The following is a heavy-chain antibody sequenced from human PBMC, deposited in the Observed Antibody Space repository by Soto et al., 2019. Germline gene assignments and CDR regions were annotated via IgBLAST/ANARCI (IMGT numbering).Heavy chain of an antibody. Sequence: SETLSLTCTVSGGSISSGGYYWSWIRQHPGKGLEWIGYIYYSGSTYYNPSLKSRVTISVDTSKNQFSLKLSSVTAADTAVYYCARGGPTYYYDSSGYYRLDYWGQGTLVTVSS. CDR2: IYYSGST. V-gene: IGHV4-31*03. J-gene: IGHJ4*02. D-gene: IGHD3-22*01. CDR1: GGSISSGGYY. CDR3: ARGGPTYYYDSSGYYRLDY.